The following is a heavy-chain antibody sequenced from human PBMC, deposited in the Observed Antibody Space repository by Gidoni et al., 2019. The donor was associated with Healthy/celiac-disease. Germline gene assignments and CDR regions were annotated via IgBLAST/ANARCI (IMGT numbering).Heavy chain of an antibody. V-gene: IGHV3-23*01. Sequence: EVQLLESGGGLVPPGGSLRLSCAASGFTFSSYAMSWVRQAPGKGLGWVSAISGSGGSTYYADSVKGRFTISRDNSKNTLYLQMNSLRAEDTAVYYCAKDQRAAAGTGYFDYWGQGTLVTVSS. CDR2: ISGSGGST. J-gene: IGHJ4*02. CDR3: AKDQRAAAGTGYFDY. D-gene: IGHD6-13*01. CDR1: GFTFSSYA.